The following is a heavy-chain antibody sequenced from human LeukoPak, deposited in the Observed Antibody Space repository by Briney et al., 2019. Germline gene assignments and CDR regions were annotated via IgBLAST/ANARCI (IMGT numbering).Heavy chain of an antibody. V-gene: IGHV1-24*01. D-gene: IGHD3-22*01. CDR3: ATGRRPYDSSGYYCFDY. CDR1: GYTLTELS. J-gene: IGHJ4*02. CDR2: FDPEDGET. Sequence: ASVKVSCKVSGYTLTELSMHWVRQAPGKGLEWMGGFDPEDGETIHAQKFQGRVTMTEDTSTDTAYMELSSLRSEDTAVYYCATGRRPYDSSGYYCFDYWGRGTLVTVSS.